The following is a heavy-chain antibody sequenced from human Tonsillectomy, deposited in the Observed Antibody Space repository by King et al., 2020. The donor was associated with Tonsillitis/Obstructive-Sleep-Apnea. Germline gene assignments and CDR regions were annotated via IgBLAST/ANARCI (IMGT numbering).Heavy chain of an antibody. CDR2: IIPILGIA. CDR1: GGTFSSYA. V-gene: IGHV1-69*10. D-gene: IGHD6-19*01. Sequence: QLVQSGAEVKKPGSSVKVSCKASGGTFSSYAISWVRQAPGQGLEWMGGIIPILGIANYAQKFQGRVTITADKSTSTAYMELSSLRSEDTAVYYCERDLRSLRSIAVAGPFDYWGQGTLVTVSS. CDR3: ERDLRSLRSIAVAGPFDY. J-gene: IGHJ4*02.